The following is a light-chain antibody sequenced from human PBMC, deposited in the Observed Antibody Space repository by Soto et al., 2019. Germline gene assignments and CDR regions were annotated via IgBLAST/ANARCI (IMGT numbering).Light chain of an antibody. CDR2: GAS. CDR3: QQFSSYPLT. J-gene: IGKJ4*01. CDR1: QSVSSNY. V-gene: IGKV3-20*01. Sequence: EIVLTQSPGTLSLSPGERATLSCRTSQSVSSNYLAWYQQKPGQAPRLLIYGASSRATGIPDRFSGSGSGTDFTLTISRLEPEDLAVYYCQQFSSYPLTFGGGTKVDIK.